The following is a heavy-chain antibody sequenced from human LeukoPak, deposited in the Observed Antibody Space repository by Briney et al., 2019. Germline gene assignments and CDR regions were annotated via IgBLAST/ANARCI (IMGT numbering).Heavy chain of an antibody. CDR3: ARGLMRYYDFWSIIGY. J-gene: IGHJ4*02. Sequence: PGGSLRLSCAASGFTFSSYWMSWVRQAPGKGLEWVANIKQDGSEKYYVDSVKGRFTISRDNAKNSLCLQMNSLRAEDTAVYYCARGLMRYYDFWSIIGYWGQGTLVTVSS. D-gene: IGHD3-3*01. V-gene: IGHV3-7*01. CDR1: GFTFSSYW. CDR2: IKQDGSEK.